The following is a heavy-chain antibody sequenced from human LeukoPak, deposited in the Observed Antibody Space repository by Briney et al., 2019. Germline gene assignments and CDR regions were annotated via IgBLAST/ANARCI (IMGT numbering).Heavy chain of an antibody. D-gene: IGHD6-19*01. V-gene: IGHV3-23*01. CDR1: GFTFSNCA. Sequence: GGSLRLSCAASGFTFSNCALSWVRQAPGKGLEWVSAISAGGADTFYAGSVKGRFTISRDDSKNSLYLQMHSLRAEDTAVYYCAKKGVEQWAYFDYWGQGTLVTVSS. J-gene: IGHJ4*02. CDR2: ISAGGADT. CDR3: AKKGVEQWAYFDY.